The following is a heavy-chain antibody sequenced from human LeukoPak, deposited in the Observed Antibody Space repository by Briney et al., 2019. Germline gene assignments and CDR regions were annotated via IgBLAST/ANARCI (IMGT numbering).Heavy chain of an antibody. Sequence: PSETLSLTCTVSGGSICSYYWSWIRQPPGMGLEWIGYIYYSGSTNYNPSLKSRVTISVDTSKNQFSLKLSSATAADTAVYYCARSLRWLRPRGDYFDYWGQGTLVTVSS. D-gene: IGHD5-12*01. CDR1: GGSICSYY. V-gene: IGHV4-59*01. CDR3: ARSLRWLRPRGDYFDY. J-gene: IGHJ4*02. CDR2: IYYSGST.